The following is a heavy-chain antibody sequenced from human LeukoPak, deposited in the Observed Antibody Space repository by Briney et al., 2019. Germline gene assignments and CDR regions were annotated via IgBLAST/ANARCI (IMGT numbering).Heavy chain of an antibody. V-gene: IGHV4-59*08. CDR2: IYYSGST. D-gene: IGHD3-22*01. CDR3: ARAAPAEYYDSSRD. CDR1: GGSISSYY. Sequence: PSETLSLTCTVSGGSISSYYWSWIRQPPGKGLEWIGYIYYSGSTNYNPSLKSRVTISVDTSKNQFSLKLSSVTAADTAVYYCARAAPAEYYDSSRDWGQGTLVTVSS. J-gene: IGHJ4*02.